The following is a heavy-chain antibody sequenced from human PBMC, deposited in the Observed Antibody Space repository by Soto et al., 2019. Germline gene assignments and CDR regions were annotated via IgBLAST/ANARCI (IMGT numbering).Heavy chain of an antibody. Sequence: PGASLTISCKGSGYSFTSYWISWVRQMPGKGLEWMGRIDPSDSYTNYSPSFQGHVTISADKSISTAYLQWSSLKASDTAMYYCAGHQPITIFGVVITDYYYGMDVWGQGTTVTVSS. V-gene: IGHV5-10-1*01. CDR3: AGHQPITIFGVVITDYYYGMDV. D-gene: IGHD3-3*01. CDR2: IDPSDSYT. CDR1: GYSFTSYW. J-gene: IGHJ6*02.